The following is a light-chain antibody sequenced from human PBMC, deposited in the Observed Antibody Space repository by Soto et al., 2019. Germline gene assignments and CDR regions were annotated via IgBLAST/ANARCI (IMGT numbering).Light chain of an antibody. CDR3: QQYDDLPLP. V-gene: IGKV1-33*01. J-gene: IGKJ4*01. CDR1: QDVINY. CDR2: DAS. Sequence: DITLTQSPSSLSASVGDRVSITCQARQDVINYLNWYQQKPGKAPKLLISDASNLETGVPSRFTGSGSGTHFTLTITNLQPEDFATYFCQQYDDLPLPFGGGTHVE.